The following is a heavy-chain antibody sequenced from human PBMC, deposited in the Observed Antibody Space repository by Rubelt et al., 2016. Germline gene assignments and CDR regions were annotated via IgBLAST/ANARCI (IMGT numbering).Heavy chain of an antibody. CDR1: GGSFIGDD. Sequence: QVQLQQWGAGLLKPSETLSLTCAVSGGSFIGDDWSWIRQPPGKGLEWIGEINHSGSTNYNPSLKCRVTISVDTSKNQFSLKLSSVTAADTAVYYCARVSLGAAAGTFDYWGQGTLVTVSS. V-gene: IGHV4-34*02. D-gene: IGHD6-13*01. CDR2: INHSGST. J-gene: IGHJ4*02. CDR3: ARVSLGAAAGTFDY.